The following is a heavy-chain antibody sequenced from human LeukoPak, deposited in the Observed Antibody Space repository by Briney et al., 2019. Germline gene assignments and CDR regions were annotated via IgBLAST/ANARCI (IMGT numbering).Heavy chain of an antibody. CDR3: ARGRRVVNGPFDY. V-gene: IGHV4-34*01. D-gene: IGHD4-23*01. Sequence: SETLSLTCTVYGGSFSGLYWSWIRQPPGKGLEWIGEINHSGITNYSPSLQSRVTISVDTSKNQFSLKLSSVTAADTAVYYCARGRRVVNGPFDYWGQGTLVTVSS. CDR1: GGSFSGLY. CDR2: INHSGIT. J-gene: IGHJ4*02.